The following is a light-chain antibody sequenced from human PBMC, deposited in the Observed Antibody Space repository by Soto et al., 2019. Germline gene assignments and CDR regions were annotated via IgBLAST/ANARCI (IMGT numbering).Light chain of an antibody. CDR2: KAS. CDR3: QQYDSYSWT. Sequence: DIQMTQSPSTLSASVGDRVTITCRASQSISSWLAWYQQKPGKAPKILIYKASRLESGVPARFSGSGSGTEFTFTISSLQSDDFATYYCQQYDSYSWTFGQGTKVDIK. J-gene: IGKJ1*01. CDR1: QSISSW. V-gene: IGKV1-5*03.